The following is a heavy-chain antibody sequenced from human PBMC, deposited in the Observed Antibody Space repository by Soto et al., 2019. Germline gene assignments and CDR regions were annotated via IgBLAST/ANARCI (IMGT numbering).Heavy chain of an antibody. CDR2: ILNDASGH. D-gene: IGHD5-12*01. V-gene: IGHV3-33*01. J-gene: IGHJ4*02. CDR3: ARDDGYPDNGFDY. CDR1: GFTFSRHG. Sequence: QVQLVESGGGVVQPGTSLRLSCAASGFTFSRHGMHWVRQTPGKGLEWLAVILNDASGHWYADSVKGRFTISRDNFENTVYLQMNGIRLEDTAMSYCARDDGYPDNGFDYWGQGTLVTVSS.